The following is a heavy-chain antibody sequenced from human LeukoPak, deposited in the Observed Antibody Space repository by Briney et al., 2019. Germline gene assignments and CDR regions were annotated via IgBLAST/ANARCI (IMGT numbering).Heavy chain of an antibody. D-gene: IGHD3-10*01. V-gene: IGHV1-8*02. CDR2: MNANNGNT. J-gene: IGHJ4*02. CDR1: GYNFITSD. CDR3: TKPTGVWFGAVDS. Sequence: GASVKVSCKTFGYNFITSDINWVRQAAGQGLEWMGWMNANNGNTGYAQKFKGRVSMTRDMSTNTAYMELTGLTSDDTAVYYCTKPTGVWFGAVDSWGQGTRVIVSS.